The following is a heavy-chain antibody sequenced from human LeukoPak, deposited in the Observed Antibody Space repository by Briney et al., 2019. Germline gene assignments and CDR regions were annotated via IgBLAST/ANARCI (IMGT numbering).Heavy chain of an antibody. D-gene: IGHD3-9*01. CDR2: INLSGSS. J-gene: IGHJ4*02. Sequence: SETLSLTCAVPGGSFGGYFWGWIRQPPGKGLERIGEINLSGSSNYNASLKSRVTISIDTSKSQLSPNLTSVTAADTAVYYCARVIALPGLYYFDYRGQGTLVTVSS. CDR3: ARVIALPGLYYFDY. V-gene: IGHV4-34*01. CDR1: GGSFGGYF.